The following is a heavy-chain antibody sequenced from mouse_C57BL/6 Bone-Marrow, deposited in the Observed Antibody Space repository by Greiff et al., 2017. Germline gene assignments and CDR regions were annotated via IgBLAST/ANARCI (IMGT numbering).Heavy chain of an antibody. CDR3: TRLHDYDAMDY. Sequence: EVQRVESGGGLVQPGGSMKLSCAASGFTFSDAWMDWVRQSPEKGLEWVAEIRNKANNHATYYAESVKGRFTISRDDSKSSVYLQMNSLRAEDTGIYYCTRLHDYDAMDYWGQGTSVTVSS. CDR1: GFTFSDAW. CDR2: IRNKANNHAT. J-gene: IGHJ4*01. V-gene: IGHV6-6*01. D-gene: IGHD6-1*01.